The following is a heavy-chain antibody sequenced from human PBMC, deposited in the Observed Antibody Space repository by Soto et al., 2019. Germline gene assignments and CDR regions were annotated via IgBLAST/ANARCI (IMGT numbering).Heavy chain of an antibody. J-gene: IGHJ4*02. Sequence: SPTPSLTCAVSRDSVSSNSATWNWIRQSPSRGLEWLGRTYYRSQWYSDYALSVKSRITINPDTTKNQFSLHLNSVTPEDTAVYYCARHEQREADPFDYWGQGTLVTVSS. D-gene: IGHD6-19*01. CDR3: ARHEQREADPFDY. CDR1: RDSVSSNSAT. V-gene: IGHV6-1*01. CDR2: TYYRSQWYS.